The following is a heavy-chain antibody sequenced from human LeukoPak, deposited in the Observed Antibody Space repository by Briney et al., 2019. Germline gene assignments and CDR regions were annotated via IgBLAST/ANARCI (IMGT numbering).Heavy chain of an antibody. J-gene: IGHJ4*02. D-gene: IGHD3-3*01. V-gene: IGHV3-21*01. CDR1: GFTSSSYS. CDR3: ARDAHTIFGVVPRPVYYFDY. CDR2: ISSSSSYI. Sequence: PGGSLRLSCAASGFTSSSYSMNWVRQAPGKGLEWVSSISSSSSYIYYADSVKGRFTISRDNAKNSLYLQMNSLRAEDTAVYYCARDAHTIFGVVPRPVYYFDYWGQGTLVTVSS.